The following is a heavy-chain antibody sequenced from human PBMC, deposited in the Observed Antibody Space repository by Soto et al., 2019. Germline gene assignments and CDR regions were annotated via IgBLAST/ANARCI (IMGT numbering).Heavy chain of an antibody. CDR3: ARQFTLIAVACTGGYYGMDV. CDR1: GGSISSSSYY. J-gene: IGHJ6*02. D-gene: IGHD6-19*01. Sequence: SETLSLTCTVSGGSISSSSYYWGWIRQPPGKGLEWIGSIYYSGSTYYNPSLKSRVTISVDTSKNQFSLKLSSVTAADTAVYYCARQFTLIAVACTGGYYGMDVWGQGTTVTVSS. V-gene: IGHV4-39*01. CDR2: IYYSGST.